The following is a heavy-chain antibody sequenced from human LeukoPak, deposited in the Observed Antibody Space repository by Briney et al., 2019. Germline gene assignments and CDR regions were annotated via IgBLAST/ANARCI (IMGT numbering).Heavy chain of an antibody. CDR1: GFTFSNYR. CDR3: ASGSTSFHY. Sequence: GGSLRLSCAASGFTFSNYRMNWVRQAPGKGLEWVSSIMSSTTDIYYADPVKGRITISRDNAKNSLYLQMNSLRAEDTAVYYCASGSTSFHYWGQGTLVSVSS. CDR2: IMSSTTDI. D-gene: IGHD2-2*01. J-gene: IGHJ4*02. V-gene: IGHV3-21*01.